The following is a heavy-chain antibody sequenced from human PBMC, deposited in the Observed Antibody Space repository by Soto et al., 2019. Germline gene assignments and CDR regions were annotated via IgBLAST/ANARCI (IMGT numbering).Heavy chain of an antibody. V-gene: IGHV3-30*03. CDR3: TGEVASGY. J-gene: IGHJ4*02. CDR1: GFIVSSYG. D-gene: IGHD2-8*02. CDR2: ISRDGGTK. Sequence: QVQLVESGGGVVQPGRSLRLSCAVSGFIVSSYGMHWVRQAPGKGLEWVAVISRDGGTKFYADSVKGRFTISKDNSRNTLFLEMNSLRGDDMAVYYCTGEVASGYWGQGTLVTVSS.